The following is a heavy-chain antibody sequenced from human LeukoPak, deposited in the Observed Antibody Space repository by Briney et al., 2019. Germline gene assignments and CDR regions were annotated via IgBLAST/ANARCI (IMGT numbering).Heavy chain of an antibody. CDR2: IRYDGSNK. J-gene: IGHJ4*02. CDR3: ATIRYFDWYFDY. CDR1: GFTFSSYG. V-gene: IGHV3-30*02. D-gene: IGHD3-9*01. Sequence: GGSLRLSCAASGFTFSSYGMHWVRQAPGKGLEWVAFIRYDGSNKYYADSVKGRFTISRDNSKNTLYLQMNSLRAEDTAVYYCATIRYFDWYFDYWGQGTLVTVSS.